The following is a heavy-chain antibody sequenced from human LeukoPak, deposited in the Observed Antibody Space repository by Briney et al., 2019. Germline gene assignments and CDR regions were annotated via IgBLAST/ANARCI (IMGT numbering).Heavy chain of an antibody. CDR2: IYSSGST. CDR3: ARVSPGGNSDY. CDR1: GGSISSYY. V-gene: IGHV4-4*07. J-gene: IGHJ4*02. D-gene: IGHD4-23*01. Sequence: SETLSLTCTVSGGSISSYYWSWIRQPAGKGLEWIGRIYSSGSTNYNPSLKSRVTMSVDMSRNQFSLKLSSVSAADTAVYYCARVSPGGNSDYLGQGTLVTVSS.